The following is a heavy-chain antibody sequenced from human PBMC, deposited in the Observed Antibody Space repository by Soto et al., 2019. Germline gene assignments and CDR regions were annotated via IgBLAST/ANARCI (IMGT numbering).Heavy chain of an antibody. D-gene: IGHD6-13*01. J-gene: IGHJ4*02. CDR1: GGSISSGGYY. CDR3: ARKSSSWYDYFDY. CDR2: IYYSGST. V-gene: IGHV4-31*03. Sequence: QVQLQESGPGLVKPSQTLSLTCTVSGGSISSGGYYWSWIRQHPGKGLEWIGYIYYSGSTYYNPSLKRRVTISVDTSKNQFSLKLSSVTAADTAVYYCARKSSSWYDYFDYWGQGTLVTVSS.